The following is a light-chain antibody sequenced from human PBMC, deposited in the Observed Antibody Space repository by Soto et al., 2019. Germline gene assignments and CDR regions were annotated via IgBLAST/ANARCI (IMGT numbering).Light chain of an antibody. CDR2: WAS. CDR1: QSVLHSSNNKNY. J-gene: IGKJ1*01. V-gene: IGKV4-1*01. CDR3: QQYYSPWT. Sequence: DIVLIQSPDSLAVSLGERATINCKSSQSVLHSSNNKNYLAWYQQKPGQPPKRLIYWASTRESGVPDRFSGRGSGTDFTLSIMSLQAEYVAVYYCQQYYSPWTFGQGTKVEIK.